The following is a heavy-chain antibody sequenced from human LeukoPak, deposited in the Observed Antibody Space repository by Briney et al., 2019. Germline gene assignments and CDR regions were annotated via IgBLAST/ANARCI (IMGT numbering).Heavy chain of an antibody. CDR3: ARGPYRSGSHTAPPYYYYYMDV. D-gene: IGHD6-19*01. J-gene: IGHJ6*03. V-gene: IGHV3-7*01. Sequence: PGGSLRLSCAASGFTFSTYWMSWVRQAPGKGLEWVANIKQDGSEKYYVDSVKGRFTISRDNAKNSLYLQMNSLRAEDTAVYYCARGPYRSGSHTAPPYYYYYMDVWGKGTTVTVSS. CDR1: GFTFSTYW. CDR2: IKQDGSEK.